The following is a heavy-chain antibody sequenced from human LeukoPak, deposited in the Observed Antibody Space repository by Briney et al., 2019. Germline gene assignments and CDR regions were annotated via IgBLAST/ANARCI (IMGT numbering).Heavy chain of an antibody. J-gene: IGHJ4*02. CDR3: AIDGGDYDAVVLNY. CDR2: ISYDGSSK. Sequence: PGRSLRLSCAASGFTFSSYGMHWVRQAPGKGLEWVAVISYDGSSKYYADSVKGRFTISRDHSKNTLYLQMDSLRPEDTAVYYCAIDGGDYDAVVLNYWGQGTLVTVSS. V-gene: IGHV3-30*19. D-gene: IGHD2-21*02. CDR1: GFTFSSYG.